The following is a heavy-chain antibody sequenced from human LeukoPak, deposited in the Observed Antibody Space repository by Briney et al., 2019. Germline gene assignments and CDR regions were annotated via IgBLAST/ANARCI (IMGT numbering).Heavy chain of an antibody. J-gene: IGHJ1*01. Sequence: SETLSLTCTDSGGSISSYYWSWIRQPPGKGLEWIGYIYYSGSTNYNPSLKSRVTISVDTSKNQFSLKLSSVTAADTAVYYCARVLAGAAAAEHWGQGTLVTVSS. D-gene: IGHD6-13*01. CDR1: GGSISSYY. CDR3: ARVLAGAAAAEH. CDR2: IYYSGST. V-gene: IGHV4-59*01.